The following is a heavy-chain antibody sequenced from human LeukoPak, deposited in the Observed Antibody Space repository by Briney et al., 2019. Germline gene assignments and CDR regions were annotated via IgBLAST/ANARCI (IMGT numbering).Heavy chain of an antibody. CDR1: GFTFSSYA. D-gene: IGHD1-26*01. J-gene: IGHJ4*02. CDR2: SSGSGGST. Sequence: GGSLRLSCAASGFTFSSYAMTWVRQAPGKGLKWVSSSSGSGGSTYYADSVKGRFTIPRDNSKNTLYLQMNSLRAEDTAVYYCAKDRGISGSYYTLDYWGQGTLVTVSS. CDR3: AKDRGISGSYYTLDY. V-gene: IGHV3-23*01.